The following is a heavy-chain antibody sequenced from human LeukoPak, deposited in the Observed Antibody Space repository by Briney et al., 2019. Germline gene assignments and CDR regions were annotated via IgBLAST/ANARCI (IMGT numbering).Heavy chain of an antibody. Sequence: PGGSLRLSCAASGFTFSSNWMHWVRQAPGKGLEWVAVISYDGSNKYYADSVKGRFTISRDNSKNTLYLQMNSLRAEDTAVYYCARDGRYFDWLLAADYYYGMDVWGQGTTVTVSS. CDR2: ISYDGSNK. J-gene: IGHJ6*02. CDR3: ARDGRYFDWLLAADYYYGMDV. V-gene: IGHV3-30-3*01. CDR1: GFTFSSNW. D-gene: IGHD3-9*01.